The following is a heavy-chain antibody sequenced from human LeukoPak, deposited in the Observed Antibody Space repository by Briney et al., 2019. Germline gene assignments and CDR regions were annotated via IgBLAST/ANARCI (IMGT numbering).Heavy chain of an antibody. D-gene: IGHD3-10*01. CDR3: ARVPSGSGSYLWWFDP. CDR1: GFTFSYHA. Sequence: GGSLRLSCAAPGFTFSYHAMNWIRQAPGKGLEWVSSIDSSGTFTKYADSVQGRFTISRDNAWNSLYLQMNSLRAEDTALYYCARVPSGSGSYLWWFDPWGQGTLVTVSS. CDR2: IDSSGTFT. V-gene: IGHV3-21*01. J-gene: IGHJ5*02.